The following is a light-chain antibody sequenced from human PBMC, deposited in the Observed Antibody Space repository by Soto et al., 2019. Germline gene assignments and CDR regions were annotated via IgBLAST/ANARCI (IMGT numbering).Light chain of an antibody. CDR1: QSVLYSSNNKNY. CDR3: QQDYSTPLP. CDR2: WAS. J-gene: IGKJ4*01. Sequence: DIVMTQSPDSLAVSLGERATINCKSSQSVLYSSNNKNYLAWYQQKPGQPPKLLLYWASTRESGVPDRFSGSGSGTDFTLSISSRQAEDVAVYYCQQDYSTPLPFGGGTKVEIK. V-gene: IGKV4-1*01.